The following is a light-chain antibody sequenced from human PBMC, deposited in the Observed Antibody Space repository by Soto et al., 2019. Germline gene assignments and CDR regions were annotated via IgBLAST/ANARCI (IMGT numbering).Light chain of an antibody. J-gene: IGKJ3*01. V-gene: IGKV1-33*01. CDR3: QQYDDLPLT. CDR1: QDITNN. Sequence: DIQMTQSPSSLSASVRDRVTITCQASQDITNNLNWYQQKPVKAPKLLIYDASNLETGVPSRFSGSGSGTDFTFTISSLQPEDIATYYCQQYDDLPLTFGPGTEVDFK. CDR2: DAS.